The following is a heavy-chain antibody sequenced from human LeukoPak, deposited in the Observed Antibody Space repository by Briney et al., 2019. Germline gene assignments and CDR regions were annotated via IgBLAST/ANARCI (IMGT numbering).Heavy chain of an antibody. CDR1: GFTFDDYA. CDR3: AKDIGDSSGYSSSFDY. J-gene: IGHJ4*02. CDR2: ISGDGGST. Sequence: GGSLRLSCAASGFTFDDYAMHWVRQAPGKGLEWVSRISGDGGSTYYADSVKGRFTISRDISKNSLYLQMNSLRTEDTALYYCAKDIGDSSGYSSSFDYWGQGTLVTVS. V-gene: IGHV3-43*02. D-gene: IGHD3-22*01.